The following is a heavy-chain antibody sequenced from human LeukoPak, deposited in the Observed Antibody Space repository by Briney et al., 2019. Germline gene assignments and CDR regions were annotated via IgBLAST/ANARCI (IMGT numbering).Heavy chain of an antibody. CDR2: ISYDGSDK. J-gene: IGHJ4*02. D-gene: IGHD6-19*01. CDR3: ARVELYASGWFDSLDY. V-gene: IGHV3-30*19. CDR1: GFTFSSYG. Sequence: GGSLRLSCAASGFTFSSYGMHRVRQAPGKGLEWVAVISYDGSDKYYADSAKGRFIISRDNSKNTLYLQMNTLRTEETAVYYCARVELYASGWFDSLDYWGQGALVTVS.